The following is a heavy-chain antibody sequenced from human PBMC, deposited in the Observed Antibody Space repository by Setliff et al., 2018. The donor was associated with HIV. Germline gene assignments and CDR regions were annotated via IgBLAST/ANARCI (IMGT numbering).Heavy chain of an antibody. D-gene: IGHD7-27*01. CDR3: AREKANWGLNYYYYMDV. V-gene: IGHV1-2*02. CDR2: INPNSGGT. CDR1: GYTFTDFY. Sequence: ASVKVSCKASGYTFTDFYIHWVRQAPGQGLEWMGWINPNSGGTNYAQKFQGRVTMTRDTSTSTAYMELRSLRSDDTAVYYCAREKANWGLNYYYYMDVWGKGTTVTVSS. J-gene: IGHJ6*03.